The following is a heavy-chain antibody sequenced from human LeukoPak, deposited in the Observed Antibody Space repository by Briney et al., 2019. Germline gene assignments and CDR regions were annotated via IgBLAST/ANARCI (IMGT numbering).Heavy chain of an antibody. Sequence: GGTLRLSCAASGLTFSSYSMNWVRQAPGKGLEWVSYISSSSSTIYYADSVKGRFTISRDNAKNSLYLQMTSLRDYVTAVYYCAREDFYCSITSFYKDLLYWGQGTLVTVSS. D-gene: IGHD2-2*02. J-gene: IGHJ4*02. V-gene: IGHV3-48*02. CDR2: ISSSSSTI. CDR1: GLTFSSYS. CDR3: AREDFYCSITSFYKDLLY.